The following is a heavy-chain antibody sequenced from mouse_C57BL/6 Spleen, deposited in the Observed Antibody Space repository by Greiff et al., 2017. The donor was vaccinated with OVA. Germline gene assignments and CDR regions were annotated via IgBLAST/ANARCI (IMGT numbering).Heavy chain of an antibody. D-gene: IGHD1-1*01. CDR3: ARDNHYGSLAY. Sequence: EVKLVESEGGLVQPGSSMKLSCTASGFTFSDYYMAWVRQVPEKGLEWVANINYDGSSTYYLDSLKSRFIISRDKAKNILYLQMSSLKSEDTATYYCARDNHYGSLAYWGQGTLVTVSA. CDR1: GFTFSDYY. V-gene: IGHV5-16*01. CDR2: INYDGSST. J-gene: IGHJ3*01.